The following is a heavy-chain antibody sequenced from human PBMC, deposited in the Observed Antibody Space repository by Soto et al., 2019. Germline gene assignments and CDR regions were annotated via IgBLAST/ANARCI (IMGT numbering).Heavy chain of an antibody. Sequence: ESGPTLVNPTQTLTLTCTFSGFSLSTSGVGVGWIRQPPGKALEWLALIYWDDDKRYSPSLKSRLTITKDTSKNQVVLTMTNMDPVDTATYYCAHRYCSGGSCYSSYAFDIWGQGTMVTVSS. D-gene: IGHD2-15*01. CDR1: GFSLSTSGVG. V-gene: IGHV2-5*02. CDR2: IYWDDDK. CDR3: AHRYCSGGSCYSSYAFDI. J-gene: IGHJ3*02.